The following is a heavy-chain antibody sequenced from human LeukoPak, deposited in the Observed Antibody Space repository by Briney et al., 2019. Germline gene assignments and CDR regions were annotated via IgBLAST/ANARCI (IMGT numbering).Heavy chain of an antibody. CDR3: ARGSDWHFDP. D-gene: IGHD6-19*01. Sequence: SGGSLRLSCAASGFTFNTYSVNWVRQAPGKGLEWVSCISYSSDYIYYADSVKGRFTISRDNAKNSLYLQMNSLRAEDTAVYYCARGSDWHFDPWGQGTLVTVSS. J-gene: IGHJ5*02. CDR2: ISYSSDYI. V-gene: IGHV3-21*01. CDR1: GFTFNTYS.